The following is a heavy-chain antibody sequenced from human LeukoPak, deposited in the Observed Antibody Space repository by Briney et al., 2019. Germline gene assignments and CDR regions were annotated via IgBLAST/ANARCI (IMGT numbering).Heavy chain of an antibody. CDR2: ISGSGAGT. Sequence: GGSLRLSCAASGFTFGSYAMSWVRQAPGEGLEWVSAISGSGAGTYYADSVKGRFTISRDNSKNTLYLQMHSLRVEDTAVYYCAKGMATIRRHIDSWGQGTLVTVSS. CDR3: AKGMATIRRHIDS. J-gene: IGHJ4*02. D-gene: IGHD5-24*01. CDR1: GFTFGSYA. V-gene: IGHV3-23*01.